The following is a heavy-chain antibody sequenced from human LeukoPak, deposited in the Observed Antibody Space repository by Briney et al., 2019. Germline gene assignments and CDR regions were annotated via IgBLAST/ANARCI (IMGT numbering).Heavy chain of an antibody. CDR3: TTDGTYCSGGSCYHRFDY. CDR2: IKSKTDGGTT. V-gene: IGHV3-15*01. J-gene: IGHJ4*02. CDR1: GFTFSGYD. D-gene: IGHD2-15*01. Sequence: GGSLRLSCAASGFTFSGYDMNWVRQAPGKGLEWVGRIKSKTDGGTTDYAAPVKGRFTISRDDSKNTLYLQMNSLKTEDTAVYYCTTDGTYCSGGSCYHRFDYWGQGTLVTVSS.